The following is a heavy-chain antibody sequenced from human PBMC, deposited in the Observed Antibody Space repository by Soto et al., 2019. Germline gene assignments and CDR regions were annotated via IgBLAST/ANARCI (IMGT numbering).Heavy chain of an antibody. CDR1: GGSISSYY. CDR3: ARAKVMGQPLLVDY. Sequence: PSETLSLTCTVSGGSISSYYWSWIRQPPGKGLEWIGYIYYSGSTNYNPSLKSRVTISVDTSKNQFSLKLSSVTAADTAVYYCARAKVMGQPLLVDYWGQGTLVTVSS. D-gene: IGHD2-21*02. V-gene: IGHV4-59*01. CDR2: IYYSGST. J-gene: IGHJ4*02.